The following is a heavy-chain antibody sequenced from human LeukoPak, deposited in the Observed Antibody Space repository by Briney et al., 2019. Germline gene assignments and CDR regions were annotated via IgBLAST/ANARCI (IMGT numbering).Heavy chain of an antibody. D-gene: IGHD3-16*02. V-gene: IGHV3-21*01. Sequence: GGSLRLSCAASGFTFSSYSMNWVRQAPGKGLEWVSSISSSSSYIYYADSVKGRFTISRDNAKNSLYLQMNSLRAEDTAVYYCARAGLDVGGSYRYTPDYWGQGTLVTVSS. CDR2: ISSSSSYI. J-gene: IGHJ4*02. CDR3: ARAGLDVGGSYRYTPDY. CDR1: GFTFSSYS.